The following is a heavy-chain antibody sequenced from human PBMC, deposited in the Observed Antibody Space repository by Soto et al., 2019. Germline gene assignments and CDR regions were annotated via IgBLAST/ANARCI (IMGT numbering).Heavy chain of an antibody. Sequence: SVKVSCKASGGTFSSYAISWVRQAPGQGXEWMGGIIPIFGTANYAQKFQGRVTITADESTSTAYMELSSLRSEGTAVYYCARNSEAGVWSDYYYYYGMDVWGQGTTVTVSS. CDR1: GGTFSSYA. CDR3: ARNSEAGVWSDYYYYYGMDV. J-gene: IGHJ6*02. V-gene: IGHV1-69*13. CDR2: IIPIFGTA. D-gene: IGHD6-19*01.